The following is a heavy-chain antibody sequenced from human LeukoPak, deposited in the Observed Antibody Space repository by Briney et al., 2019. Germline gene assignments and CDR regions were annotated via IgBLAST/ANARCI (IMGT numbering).Heavy chain of an antibody. CDR2: IYYSGST. CDR1: GGSISSGGYY. CDR3: AREGAATWVSFDI. J-gene: IGHJ3*02. D-gene: IGHD2-15*01. V-gene: IGHV4-31*03. Sequence: SQTLSLTCTISGGSISSGGYYWSWIRQHPGKGLEWIGYIYYSGSTYYNPSLKSRVTISVDTSKNQFSLKLSSVTAADTAVYYCAREGAATWVSFDIWGQGTMVTVSS.